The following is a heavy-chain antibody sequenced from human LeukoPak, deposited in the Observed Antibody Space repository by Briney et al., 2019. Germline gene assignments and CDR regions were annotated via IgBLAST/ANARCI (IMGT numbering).Heavy chain of an antibody. J-gene: IGHJ5*02. Sequence: ASVKVSCKASGYTFTSYDINWVRQATGQGLEWMGWMNPNSGNTGYAQKFQGRVTITRNTSISTAYMELSSLRSEDTAVYYCARGVDIVVVPAAILYEANLNWFDPWGQGTLVTVSS. V-gene: IGHV1-8*03. CDR2: MNPNSGNT. CDR3: ARGVDIVVVPAAILYEANLNWFDP. CDR1: GYTFTSYD. D-gene: IGHD2-2*02.